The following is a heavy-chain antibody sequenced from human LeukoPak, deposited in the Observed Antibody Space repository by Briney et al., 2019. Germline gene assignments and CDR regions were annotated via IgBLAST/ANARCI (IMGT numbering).Heavy chain of an antibody. CDR3: TRGYDILTGYRTFYFDY. J-gene: IGHJ4*02. CDR1: GFTFGDYA. Sequence: PGGSLRLSCTASGFTFGDYAMSWVRQAPGKGLELVGFIRSKAYGGTTEYAASVKGRFTISRDDSKSIAYLQMNSLKTEDTAVYYCTRGYDILTGYRTFYFDYWGQGTLVTVSS. D-gene: IGHD3-9*01. V-gene: IGHV3-49*04. CDR2: IRSKAYGGTT.